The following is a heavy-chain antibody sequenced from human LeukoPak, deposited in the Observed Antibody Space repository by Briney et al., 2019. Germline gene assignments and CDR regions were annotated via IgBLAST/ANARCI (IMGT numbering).Heavy chain of an antibody. D-gene: IGHD5-18*01. CDR2: INTNTGNP. CDR1: GYPFTSYA. Sequence: ASVKVSCKASGYPFTSYAMNWVRQAPGQGLEWMGWINTNTGNPTYAQDFTGRFVFSLDTSVSSAFLQIFNLKVKDTAVYYCATGFSFGSNAFDIWGQGTMVTVSS. CDR3: ATGFSFGSNAFDI. J-gene: IGHJ3*02. V-gene: IGHV7-4-1*01.